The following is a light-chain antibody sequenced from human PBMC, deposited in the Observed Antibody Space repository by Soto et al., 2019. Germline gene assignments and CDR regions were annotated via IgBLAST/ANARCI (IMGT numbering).Light chain of an antibody. CDR1: QGISNY. Sequence: DIQMTQSPSSLSASVGDRVTITCRASQGISNYLAWYQQKPGRVPKLLIYATSTLQSGVPSRFSGSGSGTNFTLTITSLQPEDVATYYCQKYKSASWTFGQGTKVDIK. CDR3: QKYKSASWT. V-gene: IGKV1-27*01. J-gene: IGKJ1*01. CDR2: ATS.